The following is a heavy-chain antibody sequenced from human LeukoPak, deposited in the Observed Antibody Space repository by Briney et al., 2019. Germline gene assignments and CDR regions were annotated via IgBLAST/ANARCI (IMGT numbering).Heavy chain of an antibody. V-gene: IGHV4-39*07. D-gene: IGHD6-13*01. J-gene: IGHJ4*02. CDR3: ARVGGIAAAYYFGY. CDR1: GGSISSSGYY. Sequence: SETLSLTCTVSGGSISSSGYYWGWIRQPPGKGLEWIGEIYHSGSTNYNPSLKSRVTISVDKSKNQFSLKLSSVTAADTAVYYCARVGGIAAAYYFGYWGQGTLVTVSS. CDR2: IYHSGST.